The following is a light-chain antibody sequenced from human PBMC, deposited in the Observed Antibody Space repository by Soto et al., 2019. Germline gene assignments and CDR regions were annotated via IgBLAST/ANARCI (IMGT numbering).Light chain of an antibody. CDR2: EVS. CDR1: SSDVGSYNL. CDR3: GSYAGSRNV. V-gene: IGLV2-23*02. J-gene: IGLJ1*01. Sequence: QSALTQPTSVSGSPGQSITISCTGTSSDVGSYNLVSWYQQHPGKAPKLMIYEVSKRRSGVSNRFSGSKSGNTASLTISGLQAEDESDYYCGSYAGSRNVFGTWTKVTVL.